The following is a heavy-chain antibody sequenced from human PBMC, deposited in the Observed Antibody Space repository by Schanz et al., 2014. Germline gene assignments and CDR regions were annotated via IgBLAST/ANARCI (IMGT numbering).Heavy chain of an antibody. Sequence: QVQLVQSGAEVKKPGASVKVSCKASGYTFTSYGINWVRQAPGQGLEWMGWISPYNGNTNYAQKFQGRVTNTADKSTSTAYMDLSSLRPEDTAVYYCARDHQWLARYYMDVWGKGTTVTVSS. CDR3: ARDHQWLARYYMDV. CDR1: GYTFTSYG. J-gene: IGHJ6*03. V-gene: IGHV1-18*01. D-gene: IGHD6-19*01. CDR2: ISPYNGNT.